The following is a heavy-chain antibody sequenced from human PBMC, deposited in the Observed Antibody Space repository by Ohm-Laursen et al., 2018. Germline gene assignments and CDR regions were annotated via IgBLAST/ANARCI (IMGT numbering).Heavy chain of an antibody. J-gene: IGHJ4*02. CDR3: ARGVRYSGSTFDS. D-gene: IGHD1-26*01. Sequence: SETLSLTCAVYGGSFSGYYWTWMRQPPGKGLEWIGEINHRGSTNYNPSLKSRVTISTDTSNNQYTLKLSSVTAADTAVYYCARGVRYSGSTFDSWGQGTLVTVSS. CDR1: GGSFSGYY. V-gene: IGHV4-34*01. CDR2: INHRGST.